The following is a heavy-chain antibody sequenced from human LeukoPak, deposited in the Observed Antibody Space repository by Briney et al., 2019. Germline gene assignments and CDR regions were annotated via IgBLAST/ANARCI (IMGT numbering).Heavy chain of an antibody. V-gene: IGHV1-18*01. CDR3: ARDKGPEGGYGTGGFDY. CDR1: GYTFTSYG. CDR2: ISAYIGNT. Sequence: ASVKVSCKASGYTFTSYGISWVRQAPGQGLEWMGWISAYIGNTNYAQKLQGRVTMTTDTSTSTAYMELRSLRSDDTAVYYCARDKGPEGGYGTGGFDYWGQGTLVTVSS. D-gene: IGHD5-12*01. J-gene: IGHJ4*02.